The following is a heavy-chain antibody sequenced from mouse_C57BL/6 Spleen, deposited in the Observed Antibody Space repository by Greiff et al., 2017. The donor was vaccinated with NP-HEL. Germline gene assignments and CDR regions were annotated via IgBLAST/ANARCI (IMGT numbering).Heavy chain of an antibody. V-gene: IGHV1-9*01. Sequence: VQLQQSGAELMKPGASVKLSCKATGYPFTGYWIEWVKQRPGHGLEWIGEILPGSGSTNYNEKFKGKATFTADTSSNTAYMQLSSLTTEDSAIYYCARSLYYCSSSYVGFDYWGQGTTLTVSS. CDR1: GYPFTGYW. J-gene: IGHJ2*01. CDR2: ILPGSGST. CDR3: ARSLYYCSSSYVGFDY. D-gene: IGHD1-1*01.